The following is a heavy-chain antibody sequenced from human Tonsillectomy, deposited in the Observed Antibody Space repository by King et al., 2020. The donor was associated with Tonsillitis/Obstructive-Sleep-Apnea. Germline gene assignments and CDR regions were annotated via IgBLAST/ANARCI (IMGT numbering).Heavy chain of an antibody. CDR1: GGTFSNSA. J-gene: IGHJ6*03. D-gene: IGHD1-26*01. V-gene: IGHV1-69*01. Sequence: QLVQSGAEVKKPGSSVKVSCKASGGTFSNSAISWVRQAPGQGLEWMGGIIPIFGAANYAQKFQGRVTITADESTNTAYMELSSLRSEDTAVYYCAGKSGSYYYYYMDVWGKGTTVTVSS. CDR3: AGKSGSYYYYYMDV. CDR2: IIPIFGAA.